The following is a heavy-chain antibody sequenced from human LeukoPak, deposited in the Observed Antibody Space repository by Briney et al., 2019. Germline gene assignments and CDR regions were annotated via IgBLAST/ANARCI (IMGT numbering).Heavy chain of an antibody. Sequence: GGSLRLSCAASGFTFSSYSMNWVRQAPGKGLGWVSSISSSSSYIYYADSVKGRFTISRDNAKNSLYLQMNSLRAEDTAVYYCARDLDSSWYLFDYWGQGTLVTVSS. CDR3: ARDLDSSWYLFDY. V-gene: IGHV3-21*01. D-gene: IGHD6-13*01. CDR1: GFTFSSYS. J-gene: IGHJ4*02. CDR2: ISSSSSYI.